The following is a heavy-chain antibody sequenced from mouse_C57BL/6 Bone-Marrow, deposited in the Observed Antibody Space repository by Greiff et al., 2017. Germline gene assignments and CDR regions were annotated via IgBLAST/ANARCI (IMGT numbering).Heavy chain of an antibody. CDR3: ARSGLRRGFAY. D-gene: IGHD2-4*01. CDR2: ISYDGSN. J-gene: IGHJ3*01. Sequence: EVQVEEAGPCVVPPSPHLSLPFSFTFYSITICYYWNWIRQFPGNKLEWMGYISYDGSNNYNPSLKNRISITRDTSKNQFFLKLNSVTTEDTATYYCARSGLRRGFAYWGQGTLVTVSA. CDR1: FYSITICYY. V-gene: IGHV3-6*01.